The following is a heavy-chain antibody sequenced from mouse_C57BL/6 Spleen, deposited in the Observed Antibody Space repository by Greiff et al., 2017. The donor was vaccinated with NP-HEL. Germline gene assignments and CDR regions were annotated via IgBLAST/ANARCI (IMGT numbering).Heavy chain of an antibody. V-gene: IGHV1-78*01. CDR3: ARGYGSSYWYFEG. Sequence: VQLQQSDAELVKPGASVKISCKVSGYTFTDNTIHWMKQRPEQGLEWIGYIYPRDGSTKYNEKFKDKATLTADKSSSTAYMQLNSLTSEDSAVYFRARGYGSSYWYFEGWGTGTTVTVSS. CDR1: GYTFTDNT. D-gene: IGHD1-1*01. CDR2: IYPRDGST. J-gene: IGHJ1*03.